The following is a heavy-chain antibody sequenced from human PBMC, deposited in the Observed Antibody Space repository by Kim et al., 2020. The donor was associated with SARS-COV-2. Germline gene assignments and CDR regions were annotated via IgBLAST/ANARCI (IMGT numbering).Heavy chain of an antibody. D-gene: IGHD1-26*01. Sequence: NPPLKSRVIISSDTPKNQFSLNLRSVTAADTAVYYCARSYSGTYFAAFDIWGPGTMATVSS. CDR3: ARSYSGTYFAAFDI. J-gene: IGHJ3*02. V-gene: IGHV4-4*08.